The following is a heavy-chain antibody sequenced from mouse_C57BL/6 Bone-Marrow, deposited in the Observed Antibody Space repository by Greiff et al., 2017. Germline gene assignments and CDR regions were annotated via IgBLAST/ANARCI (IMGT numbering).Heavy chain of an antibody. Sequence: EVMLVESEGGLVQPGSSMKLSCTASGFTFSDYYMAWVRQVPEKGLEWVANINYDGGSTYYLDSLKSRYIISRDNAKNIPYLHMSSLKSEDTATYYCARAYYSNYPDYWGQGTTLTVSS. J-gene: IGHJ2*01. CDR2: INYDGGST. D-gene: IGHD2-5*01. CDR1: GFTFSDYY. V-gene: IGHV5-16*01. CDR3: ARAYYSNYPDY.